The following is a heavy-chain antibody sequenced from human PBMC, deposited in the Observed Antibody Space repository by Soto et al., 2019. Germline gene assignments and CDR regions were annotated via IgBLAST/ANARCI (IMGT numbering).Heavy chain of an antibody. D-gene: IGHD3-22*01. CDR3: ARDSYYYDSSGYQRYYYYGMDV. Sequence: YYWSWIRQPAGKGLEWIGRIYTSGSTNYNPSLKSRVTMSVDTSKNQFSLKLSSVTAADTAVYYCARDSYYYDSSGYQRYYYYGMDVWGQGTTVTVSS. CDR1: YY. CDR2: IYTSGST. J-gene: IGHJ6*02. V-gene: IGHV4-4*07.